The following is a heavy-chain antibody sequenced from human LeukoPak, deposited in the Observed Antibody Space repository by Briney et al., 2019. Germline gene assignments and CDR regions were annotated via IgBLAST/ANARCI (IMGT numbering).Heavy chain of an antibody. D-gene: IGHD3-10*01. CDR3: ARDPRPIAYYYGSGSYSGFDY. CDR1: GGSISSSNYY. Sequence: PSETLSLTCTVSGGSISSSNYYWGWIRQPPGKGLEWIGSISYSGTTYYNPSLKSRVTMLLDTSKNQFSLKLSSVTAADTAVYYCARDPRPIAYYYGSGSYSGFDYWGQETLVTVSS. J-gene: IGHJ4*02. V-gene: IGHV4-39*07. CDR2: ISYSGTT.